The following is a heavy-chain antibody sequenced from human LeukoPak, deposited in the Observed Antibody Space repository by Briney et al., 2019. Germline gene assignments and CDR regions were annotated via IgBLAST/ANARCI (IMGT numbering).Heavy chain of an antibody. CDR2: ISYDGSNK. CDR3: AKEFTYCGGDCSYYYYYGMDV. J-gene: IGHJ6*02. D-gene: IGHD2-21*02. CDR1: GFTFSSYS. Sequence: GGSLRLSCAASGFTFSSYSMHWVRQAPGKGLEWVAVISYDGSNKYYADSVKGRFTISRDNSKNTLYLQMNSLRAEDTAVYYCAKEFTYCGGDCSYYYYYGMDVWGQGTTVTVSS. V-gene: IGHV3-30*18.